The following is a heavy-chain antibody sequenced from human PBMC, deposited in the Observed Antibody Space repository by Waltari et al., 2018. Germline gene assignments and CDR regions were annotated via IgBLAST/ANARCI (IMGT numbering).Heavy chain of an antibody. J-gene: IGHJ5*02. CDR1: GSIFSVVW. CDR2: INADGTTK. D-gene: IGHD3-16*01. V-gene: IGHV3-74*03. CDR3: ARDPRNLGLDP. Sequence: EGQLVESGGALVQPGGSLRLSCADTGSIFSVVWMYWIRQAPVKGLVWVSRINADGTTKTYADSVQGRFTISRDNVKSILYLEMNALRPEDTAVYYCARDPRNLGLDPWGLGTLVTVSS.